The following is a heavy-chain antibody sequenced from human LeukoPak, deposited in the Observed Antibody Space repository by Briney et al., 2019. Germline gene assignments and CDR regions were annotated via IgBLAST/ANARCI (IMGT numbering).Heavy chain of an antibody. D-gene: IGHD3-16*02. CDR2: ISSSSSTI. Sequence: PGGSLRLSCAASGSTFSSYSMNWVRQAPGKGLEWVSYISSSSSTIYYADSVKGRFTISRDNAKNSLYLQMNSLRAEDTAVYYCAKTGLWELSPNYFDYWGQGTLVTVSS. CDR3: AKTGLWELSPNYFDY. CDR1: GSTFSSYS. V-gene: IGHV3-48*04. J-gene: IGHJ4*02.